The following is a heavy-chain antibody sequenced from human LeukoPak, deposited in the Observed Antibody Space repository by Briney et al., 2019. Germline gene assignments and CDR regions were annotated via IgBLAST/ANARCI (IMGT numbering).Heavy chain of an antibody. CDR3: ARDVAHIAATNY. Sequence: GGSLRLSCAASGFTFSSYSMIWVRQAPGKGLEWVSSISSSSSYIYYADSVKGRFTISRDNAKNSLYLQMNSLRAEDTAVYYCARDVAHIAATNYWGQGTLVTVFS. CDR1: GFTFSSYS. CDR2: ISSSSSYI. V-gene: IGHV3-21*01. D-gene: IGHD6-13*01. J-gene: IGHJ4*02.